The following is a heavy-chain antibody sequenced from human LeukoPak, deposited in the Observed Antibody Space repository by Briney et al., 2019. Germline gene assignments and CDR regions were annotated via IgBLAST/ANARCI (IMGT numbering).Heavy chain of an antibody. CDR3: ATLPAGARPDY. D-gene: IGHD3-10*01. V-gene: IGHV3-7*02. CDR2: IKPDGSVI. CDR1: GFTFSSYE. J-gene: IGHJ4*02. Sequence: GGSLRLSCAASGFTFSSYEMNWVRQAPGKGLEWVANIKPDGSVIDYVDSVKGRFTISRDNAKNSLYLQMNGLRGEDTAVYYCATLPAGARPDYWGQGTLVTVSS.